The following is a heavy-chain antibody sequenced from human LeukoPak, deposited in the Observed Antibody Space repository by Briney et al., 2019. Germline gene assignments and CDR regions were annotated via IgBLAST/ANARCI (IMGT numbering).Heavy chain of an antibody. D-gene: IGHD2-2*01. J-gene: IGHJ5*02. CDR1: GYSFTSYW. CDR3: ARSYHCSSTSCYFSGWFDP. Sequence: GESLKISCNGSGYSFTSYWIGWVRQMPGKGLEWMGIIYPGDSDTRYSPSFQGQVTISADKSISTAYLQWSSLKASDTAMYYCARSYHCSSTSCYFSGWFDPWGQGTLVTVSS. V-gene: IGHV5-51*01. CDR2: IYPGDSDT.